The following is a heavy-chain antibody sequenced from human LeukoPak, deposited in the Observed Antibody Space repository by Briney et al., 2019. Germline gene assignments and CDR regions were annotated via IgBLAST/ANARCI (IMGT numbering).Heavy chain of an antibody. CDR2: IYGSDDKT. D-gene: IGHD2-15*01. J-gene: IGHJ5*02. CDR1: GFTFSNYA. Sequence: GGSLRLSCVATGFTFSNYAMSWVRQAPGKGLELVSGIYGSDDKTVYGDAVKGRFTISRDNSKNTLYLQMNSLRADDTAVYYCAKTQGYYDAWGQGALVTVSS. CDR3: AKTQGYYDA. V-gene: IGHV3-23*01.